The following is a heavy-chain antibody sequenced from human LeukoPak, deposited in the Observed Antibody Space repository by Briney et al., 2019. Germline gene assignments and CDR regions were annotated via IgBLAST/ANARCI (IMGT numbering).Heavy chain of an antibody. V-gene: IGHV3-7*01. CDR1: GFSLSSYW. CDR2: IKPEGSGK. J-gene: IGHJ4*02. Sequence: GGSLRLSCAASGFSLSSYWMTWVRQVQGKGLVWGANIKPEGSGKHYVDSAKGRFTISRDNDKSSLYLQVDSLRVEDTAVYYCSSQPAVIDLDFWGEGALVTVSS. D-gene: IGHD2/OR15-2a*01. CDR3: SSQPAVIDLDF.